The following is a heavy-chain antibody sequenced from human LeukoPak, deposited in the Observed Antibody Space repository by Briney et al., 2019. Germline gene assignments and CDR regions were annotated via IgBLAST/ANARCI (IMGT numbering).Heavy chain of an antibody. J-gene: IGHJ3*02. CDR3: AKVRGYDILTGYAFDI. CDR1: GGSISSYY. D-gene: IGHD3-9*01. Sequence: AETLSLTCTVPGGSISSYYWSLIRKPTGEGLEWNGSIYSSGRTNYYPSLQSRVTISVDTSKNQFSLKLSSVTAADTAVYCCAKVRGYDILTGYAFDIWVQGTMVTVSS. CDR2: IYSSGRT. V-gene: IGHV4-59*01.